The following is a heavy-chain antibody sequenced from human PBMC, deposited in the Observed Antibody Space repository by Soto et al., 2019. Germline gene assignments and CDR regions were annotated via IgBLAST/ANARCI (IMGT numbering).Heavy chain of an antibody. D-gene: IGHD3-3*01. CDR2: IIPILGIA. V-gene: IGHV1-69*02. CDR1: GGTFSSYT. Sequence: QVQLVQSGAEVKKPGSSVKVSCKASGGTFSSYTISWVRQAPGQGLEWMGRIIPILGIANYAQKFQGRVTITADKSTSTAYMELSSLRSEDTAVYYCARGDKHLRFLEYLSNGAQTYYYYKDVRGKGTTVTVSS. J-gene: IGHJ6*03. CDR3: ARGDKHLRFLEYLSNGAQTYYYYKDV.